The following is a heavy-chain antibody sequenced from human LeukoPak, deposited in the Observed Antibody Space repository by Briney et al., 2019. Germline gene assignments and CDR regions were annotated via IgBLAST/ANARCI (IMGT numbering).Heavy chain of an antibody. CDR1: GGSISGYY. CDR2: IHTSGST. J-gene: IGHJ3*02. Sequence: SETLSLTCTVSGGSISGYYWSWIRQPAGKGLEWIGRIHTSGSTNYNPSLKSRVSMSLDTSKNQFSLKLSSVTAADTAVYYCARVAGTVLGAFDIWGQGTMVTVSS. D-gene: IGHD6-19*01. CDR3: ARVAGTVLGAFDI. V-gene: IGHV4-4*07.